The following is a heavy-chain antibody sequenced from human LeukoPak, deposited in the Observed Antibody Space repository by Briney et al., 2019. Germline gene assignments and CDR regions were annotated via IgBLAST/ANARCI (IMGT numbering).Heavy chain of an antibody. CDR2: ISWNSGSI. D-gene: IGHD2-2*01. J-gene: IGHJ6*02. CDR3: AKGPAAMFYYGMDV. V-gene: IGHV3-9*01. Sequence: PGRSLRLSCAASGFTFDDYAMHWVRQAPGEGLEWVSGISWNSGSIGYADSVKGRFTISRDNAKNSLYLQMNSLRAEDTALYYCAKGPAAMFYYGMDVWGQGTTVTVSS. CDR1: GFTFDDYA.